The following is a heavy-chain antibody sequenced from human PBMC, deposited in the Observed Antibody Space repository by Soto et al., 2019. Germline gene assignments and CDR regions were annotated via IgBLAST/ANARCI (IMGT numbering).Heavy chain of an antibody. CDR3: ARAGGFYSSSSPNWFDP. CDR2: IYYSGST. V-gene: IGHV4-61*01. J-gene: IGHJ5*02. D-gene: IGHD6-6*01. Sequence: SETLSLTCTVSGGSVSSGSYYWSWIRQPPGKGLEWIGYIYYSGSTNYNPSLKSRVTISVDTSKNQFSLKLSSVTAADTAVYYCARAGGFYSSSSPNWFDPWGQGTLVTVSS. CDR1: GGSVSSGSYY.